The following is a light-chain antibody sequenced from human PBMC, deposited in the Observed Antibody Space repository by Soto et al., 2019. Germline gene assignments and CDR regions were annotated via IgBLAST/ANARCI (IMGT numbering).Light chain of an antibody. Sequence: DIQMTQSPSSLSASVGDRVTITCRASQGISDALCGYQQKQGEPPKRLIYAASSLQSGGPSRFSGSGSGTDFPLTISRLQAEDFATYCCLQRSSYPQTFGQGTKLEIK. CDR1: QGISDA. J-gene: IGKJ1*01. CDR3: LQRSSYPQT. CDR2: AAS. V-gene: IGKV1-17*01.